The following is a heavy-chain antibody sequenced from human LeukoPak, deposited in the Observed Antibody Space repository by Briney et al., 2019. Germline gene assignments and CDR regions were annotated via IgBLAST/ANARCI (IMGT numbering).Heavy chain of an antibody. Sequence: GGSLRLSCAASGFTVSSNYMSWVRQAPGKGLEWVSVIYSGGSTYYADSVKGRFTISRDNSKNTLYLQMNSLRAEDTAVYYCARQGYFDWSDYYYGMDVWGQGTTVTVSS. J-gene: IGHJ6*02. CDR2: IYSGGST. CDR3: ARQGYFDWSDYYYGMDV. D-gene: IGHD3-9*01. CDR1: GFTVSSNY. V-gene: IGHV3-66*04.